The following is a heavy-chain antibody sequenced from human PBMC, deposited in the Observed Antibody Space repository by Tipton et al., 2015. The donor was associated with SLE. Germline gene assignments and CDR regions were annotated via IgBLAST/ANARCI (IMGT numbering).Heavy chain of an antibody. V-gene: IGHV3-48*01. CDR1: GFTFSDYY. D-gene: IGHD6-13*01. J-gene: IGHJ5*02. CDR2: ISSSSSTI. Sequence: GSLRLSCAASGFTFSDYYMNWVRQAPGKGLEWVSYISSSSSTIYYADSVKGRFTISRDNAKNSLYLQMNSLRAEDTAVYYCARDREQLVNWFDPWGQGTLVTVSS. CDR3: ARDREQLVNWFDP.